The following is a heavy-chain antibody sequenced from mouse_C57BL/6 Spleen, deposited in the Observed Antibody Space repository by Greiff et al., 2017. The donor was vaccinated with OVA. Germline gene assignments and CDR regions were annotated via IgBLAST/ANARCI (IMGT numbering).Heavy chain of an antibody. CDR1: GFNFTDYY. D-gene: IGHD1-1*01. CDR3: DRSGVVADYAMDY. Sequence: VQLQQSGAELVKPGASVKLSCTASGFNFTDYYMHWVKQRTEQGLEWIGRIDPEGGGTKYAPKFQGKATIKADTSSNSAYLQHSSRTAENTAVYYCDRSGVVADYAMDYWGQGTSVTVSS. V-gene: IGHV14-2*01. J-gene: IGHJ4*01. CDR2: IDPEGGGT.